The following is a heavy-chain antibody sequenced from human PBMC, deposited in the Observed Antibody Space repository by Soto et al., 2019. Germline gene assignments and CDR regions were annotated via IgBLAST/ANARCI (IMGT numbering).Heavy chain of an antibody. D-gene: IGHD4-17*01. CDR3: ARDPDYPHDAFDI. CDR2: ISYDGSNK. CDR1: GFTFSSYA. V-gene: IGHV3-30-3*01. J-gene: IGHJ3*02. Sequence: QVQLVESGGGVVQPGRSLRLSCAASGFTFSSYAMHWVRQAPGKGLEWAAVISYDGSNKYYADSVKGRFTISRDNSKNTLYLQMNSLRAEDTAVYYCARDPDYPHDAFDIWGQGTMVTVSS.